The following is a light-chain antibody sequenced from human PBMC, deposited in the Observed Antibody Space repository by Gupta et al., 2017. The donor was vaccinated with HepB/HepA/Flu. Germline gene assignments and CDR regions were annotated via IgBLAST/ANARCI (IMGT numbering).Light chain of an antibody. CDR1: ALARKY. CDR3: QTTDSTGKIV. CDR2: KDT. Sequence: YELTQPHSVSVSPGQTARIPCFADALARKYTYWYQQKPGQAPLLLISKDTERASGIPDRFSGTTSGTTATLTIAGAQPEDEGDYYCQTTDSTGKIVFGGGTRVTVL. J-gene: IGLJ2*01. V-gene: IGLV3-25*03.